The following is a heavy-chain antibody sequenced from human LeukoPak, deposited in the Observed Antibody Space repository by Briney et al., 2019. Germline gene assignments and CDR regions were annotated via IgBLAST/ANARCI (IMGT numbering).Heavy chain of an antibody. J-gene: IGHJ5*02. D-gene: IGHD6-13*01. CDR2: INPNSGGT. CDR3: ARGGWVAAAGTENHWFDP. V-gene: IGHV1-2*04. CDR1: GYTFTGYY. Sequence: GASVKVSCKASGYTFTGYYMHWVRQAPGQGLEWMGWINPNSGGTNYAQKFQGWVTMTRDTSISTAYMELSRLRSDDTAVYYCARGGWVAAAGTENHWFDPWGQGTLVTVSS.